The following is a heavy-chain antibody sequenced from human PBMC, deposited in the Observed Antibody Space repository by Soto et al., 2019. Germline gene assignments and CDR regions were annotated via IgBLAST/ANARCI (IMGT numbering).Heavy chain of an antibody. J-gene: IGHJ4*02. Sequence: SETLSLTCAVYGAPFSGYYWTWIRQPPGKGLEWIGEINHTGSTKYNPSLKSRVTISLDSSKNQFSLSLRSVTAADTAVCYCARGREIFGAVTPFEYWGQGTQVTVSS. CDR2: INHTGST. D-gene: IGHD3-3*01. V-gene: IGHV4-34*01. CDR3: ARGREIFGAVTPFEY. CDR1: GAPFSGYY.